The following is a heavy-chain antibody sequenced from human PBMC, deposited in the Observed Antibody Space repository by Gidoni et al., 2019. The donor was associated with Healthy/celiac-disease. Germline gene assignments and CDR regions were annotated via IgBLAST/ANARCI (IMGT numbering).Heavy chain of an antibody. J-gene: IGHJ3*02. V-gene: IGHV3-30-3*01. D-gene: IGHD2-8*01. CDR2: ISYDGSNK. Sequence: QVQLVESGGGVVQPGRSLRLSCAASGFTFSSYAMHWVRQAPGKGLEWVAVISYDGSNKYYADSVKGRFTISRDNSKNTLYLQMNSLRAEDTAVYYCAREAYLWQHPAGAFDIWGQGTMVTVSS. CDR3: AREAYLWQHPAGAFDI. CDR1: GFTFSSYA.